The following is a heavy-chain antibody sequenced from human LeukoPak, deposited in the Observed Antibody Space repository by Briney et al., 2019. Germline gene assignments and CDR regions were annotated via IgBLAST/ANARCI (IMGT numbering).Heavy chain of an antibody. CDR3: AAGRYFVLVDY. V-gene: IGHV1-58*02. CDR1: VFTFSSSA. CDR2: IVVSSSNT. D-gene: IGHD3-9*01. Sequence: GTSLKVSCKASVFTFSSSAMKWVRQARGQRLEGKGWIVVSSSNTNYAKKLQERVTITRDMSTSTAYIELSSLRSEDTAVYYCAAGRYFVLVDYWGQGTLVTVSS. J-gene: IGHJ4*02.